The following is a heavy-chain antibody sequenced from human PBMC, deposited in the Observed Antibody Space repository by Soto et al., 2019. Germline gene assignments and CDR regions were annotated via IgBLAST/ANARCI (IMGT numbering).Heavy chain of an antibody. Sequence: EVQLVESGGGLIHPGGSLRLSCAASGFNVNSDYMNWVRQTPGKGLEWVASIYSGETTYYADSVRGRFTISSDKSKNTLYFQRISLRIEEAAVYYCTRDGRGLGRLSLFEYWGQGVLCTVSS. V-gene: IGHV3-53*01. CDR3: TRDGRGLGRLSLFEY. CDR1: GFNVNSDY. D-gene: IGHD2-21*02. CDR2: IYSGETT. J-gene: IGHJ4*02.